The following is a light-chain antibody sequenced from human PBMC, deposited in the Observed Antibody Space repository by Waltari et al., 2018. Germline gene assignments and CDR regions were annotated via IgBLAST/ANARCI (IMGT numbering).Light chain of an antibody. CDR3: YSTDSSGNHRV. CDR1: ALPKQY. J-gene: IGLJ3*02. Sequence: SYELTQPPSVSVSPGQTARITCSGDALPKQYAYWYQQKSGQAPVLVIYEDSKRPPGIPEGLAGSRSGTMATLTISGAQVEDEADYYCYSTDSSGNHRVFGGGTKLTVL. V-gene: IGLV3-10*01. CDR2: EDS.